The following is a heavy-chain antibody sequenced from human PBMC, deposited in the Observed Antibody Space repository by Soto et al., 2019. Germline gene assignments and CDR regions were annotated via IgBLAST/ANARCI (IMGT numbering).Heavy chain of an antibody. J-gene: IGHJ6*02. CDR1: GFTFSSYG. CDR2: ISYDGSNK. Sequence: PGGSLRLSCAASGFTFSSYGMHWVRQAPGEGLEWVAVISYDGSNKYYADSVKGRFTISRDNSKNTLYLQMNSLRAEDTAVYYCAKDARGITGTGYYYYYYGMDVWGQGTTVTVSS. D-gene: IGHD1-20*01. CDR3: AKDARGITGTGYYYYYYGMDV. V-gene: IGHV3-30*18.